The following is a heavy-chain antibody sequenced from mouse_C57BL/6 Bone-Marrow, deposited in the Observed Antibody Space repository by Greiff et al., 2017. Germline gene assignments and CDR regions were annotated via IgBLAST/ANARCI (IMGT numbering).Heavy chain of an antibody. Sequence: EVQRVESGGGLVKPGGSLKLSCAASGFTFSSYAMSWVRQTPEKRLEWVATISDGGSYTYYPDNVKGRFTISRDNAKNNLYLQMSHLKSEDTAMYYCARMCYWYFDVWGTGTTVTVSS. J-gene: IGHJ1*03. V-gene: IGHV5-4*01. CDR1: GFTFSSYA. CDR3: ARMCYWYFDV. CDR2: ISDGGSYT.